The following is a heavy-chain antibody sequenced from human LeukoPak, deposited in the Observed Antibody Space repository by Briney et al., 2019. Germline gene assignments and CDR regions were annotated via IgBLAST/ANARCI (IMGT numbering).Heavy chain of an antibody. Sequence: ASVKVSCKASGYTFTGYYMHWVRQAPGQGLEWMGWINPNSGGTNYAQKFQGRVTMTRDTSISTAYMELSRLRSDDTAVYYCARRHDYGGSYFDYWGQGTLVTVSS. D-gene: IGHD4-23*01. V-gene: IGHV1-2*02. CDR3: ARRHDYGGSYFDY. J-gene: IGHJ4*02. CDR2: INPNSGGT. CDR1: GYTFTGYY.